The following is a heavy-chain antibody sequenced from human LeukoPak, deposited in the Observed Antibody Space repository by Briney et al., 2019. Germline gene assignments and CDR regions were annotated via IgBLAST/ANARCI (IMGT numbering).Heavy chain of an antibody. D-gene: IGHD3-10*01. CDR1: GFTFNTYA. Sequence: GGSLRLSCAASGFTFNTYAMTWVRQAPGKGLEWVSTINGGDGTTYSADSVKGRFILSRDNSKNTVDLQLNSLRVEDTAIYFCAKGLYYGSGSYSKYFDSWGQGTLVTVSS. CDR3: AKGLYYGSGSYSKYFDS. CDR2: INGGDGTT. V-gene: IGHV3-23*01. J-gene: IGHJ4*02.